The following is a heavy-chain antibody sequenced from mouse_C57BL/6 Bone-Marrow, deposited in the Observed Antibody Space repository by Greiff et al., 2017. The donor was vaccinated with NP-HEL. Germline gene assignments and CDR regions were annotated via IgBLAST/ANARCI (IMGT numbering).Heavy chain of an antibody. Sequence: EVKLQESGGGLVKPGGSLKLSCAASGFTFSSYAMSWVRQTPEKRLEWVATISDGGSYTYYPDNVKGRFTISRDNAKNNLYLQMSHLKSEDTAMYYCARDMSSYAMDYWGQGTSVTVSS. V-gene: IGHV5-4*03. J-gene: IGHJ4*01. D-gene: IGHD2-3*01. CDR3: ARDMSSYAMDY. CDR1: GFTFSSYA. CDR2: ISDGGSYT.